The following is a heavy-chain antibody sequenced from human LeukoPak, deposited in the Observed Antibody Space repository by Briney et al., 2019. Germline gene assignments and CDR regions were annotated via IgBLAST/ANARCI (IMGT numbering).Heavy chain of an antibody. CDR1: GFTFSCYA. Sequence: PGGSLRLSCAASGFTFSCYAMSWVRQAPGKGLEWVSGISGSGDNTYYADSVKGRFTISRDNSKNTLHVQMNSLRAEDTAVYYCAKGEAPYYYDSSGYFVYFDYWGQGTLVTVSS. D-gene: IGHD3-22*01. V-gene: IGHV3-23*01. CDR3: AKGEAPYYYDSSGYFVYFDY. CDR2: ISGSGDNT. J-gene: IGHJ4*02.